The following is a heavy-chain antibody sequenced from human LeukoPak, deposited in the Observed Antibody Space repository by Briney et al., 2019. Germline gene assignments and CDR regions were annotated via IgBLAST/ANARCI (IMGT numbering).Heavy chain of an antibody. J-gene: IGHJ6*02. CDR3: ARDRIVLMVYASPYYGMDV. Sequence: GGSLRLSCAASGFTFSSYSMNRVRQAPGKGLEWVSYISSSSSTIYYADSVKGRFTISRDNAKNSLYLQMNSLRAEDTAVYYCARDRIVLMVYASPYYGMDVWGQGTTATVSS. CDR1: GFTFSSYS. V-gene: IGHV3-48*01. D-gene: IGHD2-8*01. CDR2: ISSSSSTI.